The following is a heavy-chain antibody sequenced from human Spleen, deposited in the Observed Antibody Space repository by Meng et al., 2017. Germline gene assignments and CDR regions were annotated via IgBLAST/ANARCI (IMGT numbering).Heavy chain of an antibody. V-gene: IGHV2-5*02. CDR1: GFTLSTIGVG. D-gene: IGHD7-27*01. CDR2: MCWDDDK. CDR3: AHSTGGWFDP. Sequence: QITLKESGPTRMIPTPSLTMTCTFSGFTLSTIGVGLGWIRQPPGTALEWLALMCWDDDKRYNPSLKSRLTITKDTSKNQEVLTMTNMDPVDTASYYCAHSTGGWFDPWGQGTLVTVSS. J-gene: IGHJ5*02.